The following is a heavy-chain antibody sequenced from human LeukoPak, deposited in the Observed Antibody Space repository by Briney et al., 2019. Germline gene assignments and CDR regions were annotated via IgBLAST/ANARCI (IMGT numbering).Heavy chain of an antibody. Sequence: TGGSLRHSCEVSGFPFSNHAMSWVRQAPGRGLEWVSGISISADMTYYAESVRGRFTISRDNSKNTVYLQMDSLRVEDTAVYHCANEEVPNDHWGQGTLVTVSS. D-gene: IGHD4/OR15-4a*01. V-gene: IGHV3-23*01. CDR1: GFPFSNHA. CDR3: ANEEVPNDH. J-gene: IGHJ4*02. CDR2: ISISADMT.